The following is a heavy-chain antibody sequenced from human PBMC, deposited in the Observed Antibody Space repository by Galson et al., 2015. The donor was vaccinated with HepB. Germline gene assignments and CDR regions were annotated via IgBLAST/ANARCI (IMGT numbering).Heavy chain of an antibody. CDR3: ASSSLGTAYYYGMDV. V-gene: IGHV3-74*01. CDR1: GFTFSSYW. D-gene: IGHD7-27*01. CDR2: LNSDGGST. Sequence: SLRLSCAASGFTFSSYWMHWVRQVPGKGLVWVSRLNSDGGSTTYADSVKGRFTISRDSAKKTMYLQMNSLRAEDTAVYYCASSSLGTAYYYGMDVWGQGTTVIVSS. J-gene: IGHJ6*02.